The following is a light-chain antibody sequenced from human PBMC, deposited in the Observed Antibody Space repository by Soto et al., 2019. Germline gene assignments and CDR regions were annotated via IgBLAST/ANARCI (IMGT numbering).Light chain of an antibody. J-gene: IGLJ3*02. CDR2: DVT. Sequence: QSALTQPRSVSGSPGQSVTISCTGTSSYVGGYEYVSWYQQHPGKAPKFMIYDVTKRPSGVPDRFSGSKSGNTASLTISGLQAEDEADYYCCSYAGSYSWVFGGGTKLTVL. V-gene: IGLV2-11*01. CDR1: SSYVGGYEY. CDR3: CSYAGSYSWV.